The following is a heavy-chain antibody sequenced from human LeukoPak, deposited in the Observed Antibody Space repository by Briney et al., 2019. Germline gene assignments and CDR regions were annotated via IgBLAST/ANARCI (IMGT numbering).Heavy chain of an antibody. CDR3: ARDRGGYCSGGSCYSLYYYYYMDV. CDR1: GGTFSSYA. V-gene: IGHV1-69*13. CDR2: IIPIFATA. Sequence: GASVKVSCKASGGTFSSYAISWVRQAPGQGLEWMGGIIPIFATANYAQKFQGRVTIAADESTSTAYMELSSLRSEDTAVYYCARDRGGYCSGGSCYSLYYYYYMDVWGKGTTVTVSS. J-gene: IGHJ6*03. D-gene: IGHD2-15*01.